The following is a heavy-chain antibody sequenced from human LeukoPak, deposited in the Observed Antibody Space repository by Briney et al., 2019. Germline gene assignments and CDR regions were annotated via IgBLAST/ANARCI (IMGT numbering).Heavy chain of an antibody. Sequence: ASVKVSCKASGYTFTSYYMHWVRQAPGQGLEWMGIINPSGGSTSYARKFQGRVTMTRDMSTSTVYMELSSLRSEDTAVYYCARDRLRLYDSSGYYVDVWGKGTTVTVSS. V-gene: IGHV1-46*01. J-gene: IGHJ6*04. CDR1: GYTFTSYY. CDR2: INPSGGST. CDR3: ARDRLRLYDSSGYYVDV. D-gene: IGHD3-22*01.